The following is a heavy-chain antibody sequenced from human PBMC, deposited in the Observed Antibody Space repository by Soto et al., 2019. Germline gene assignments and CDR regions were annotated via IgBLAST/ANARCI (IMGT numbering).Heavy chain of an antibody. CDR1: GGSISSYY. CDR2: IYYSGST. J-gene: IGHJ3*02. CDR3: ARFWGGGELHAFDI. Sequence: QVKLQESGPGLVKPSETLSLTCTVSGGSISSYYWSWIRQPPGKGLEWIGYIYYSGSTNYNPALKIRVTIPVDTSKNRFSLKLSSVTAADTAVYYCARFWGGGELHAFDIWGQGTMVTVSS. V-gene: IGHV4-59*01. D-gene: IGHD1-26*01.